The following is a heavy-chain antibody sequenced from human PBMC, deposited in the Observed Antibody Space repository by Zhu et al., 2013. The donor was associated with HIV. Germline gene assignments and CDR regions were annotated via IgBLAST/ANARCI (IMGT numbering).Heavy chain of an antibody. Sequence: QVQLVQSGAEVKKPGASVRVSCKPSGYNFNKYYLYWVRQAPGQGLEWMGSINPNGGRTTFAQKFQGRLSMTSDTSTGTVYMELSSLRSDDTAVYYCAREGMGARAGDFYYYYMDVWGIGTTVTVSS. CDR1: GYNFNKYY. D-gene: IGHD1-26*01. J-gene: IGHJ6*03. CDR2: INPNGGRT. V-gene: IGHV1-46*02. CDR3: AREGMGARAGDFYYYYMDV.